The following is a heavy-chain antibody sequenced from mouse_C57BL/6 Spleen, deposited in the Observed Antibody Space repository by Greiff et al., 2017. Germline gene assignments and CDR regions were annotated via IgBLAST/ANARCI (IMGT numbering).Heavy chain of an antibody. CDR2: IDPSDSYT. J-gene: IGHJ4*01. V-gene: IGHV1-50*01. CDR1: GYTFTSYW. Sequence: QVQLQQPGAELVKPGASVKLSCKASGYTFTSYWMQWVKQRPGQGLEWIGEIDPSDSYTNYNQKFKGKATLTVDTSSSTAYMQLSSLTSEDSAVYYCARQLRLPHAMDYWGQGTSVTVSS. D-gene: IGHD3-2*02. CDR3: ARQLRLPHAMDY.